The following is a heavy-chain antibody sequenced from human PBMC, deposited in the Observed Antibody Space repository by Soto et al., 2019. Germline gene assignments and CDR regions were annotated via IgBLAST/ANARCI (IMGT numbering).Heavy chain of an antibody. CDR2: INSSGGT. Sequence: QVQLQQWGAGLLKPSETLSLTCAVYGVSLSDYYWSWIRLIPGKGLEWIGEINSSGGTNYNPSLKGRVTMSIDTSKNQFSVRLKFLTAADTALYYCARPAKDRSVNNAYHQDAFDNWGQGRKVTVSS. D-gene: IGHD3-16*01. CDR1: GVSLSDYY. V-gene: IGHV4-34*01. J-gene: IGHJ3*02. CDR3: ARPAKDRSVNNAYHQDAFDN.